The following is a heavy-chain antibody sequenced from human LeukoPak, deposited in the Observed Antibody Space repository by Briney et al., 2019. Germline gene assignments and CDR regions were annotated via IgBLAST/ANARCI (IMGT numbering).Heavy chain of an antibody. J-gene: IGHJ4*02. CDR3: ARDGPEYDSSGYYYLDY. Sequence: GGSLRLSCAASGFTFDDYAMHWVRQAPGKGLEWVSSISSSSSYIYYADSVKGRFTISRDNAKNSLYLQMNSLRAEDTAVYYCARDGPEYDSSGYYYLDYWGQGTLVTVSS. CDR1: GFTFDDYA. CDR2: ISSSSSYI. D-gene: IGHD3-22*01. V-gene: IGHV3-21*01.